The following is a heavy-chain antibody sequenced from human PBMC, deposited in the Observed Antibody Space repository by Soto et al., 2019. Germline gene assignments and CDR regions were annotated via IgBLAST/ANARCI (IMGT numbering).Heavy chain of an antibody. V-gene: IGHV3-33*01. J-gene: IGHJ4*02. CDR1: GFTFSSSG. CDR2: IWFDGSNK. D-gene: IGHD2-2*01. CDR3: ATTCPY. Sequence: QVQLVESGGGVVQPGRSLRLSCAASGFTFSSSGMHWVRQAPGKGLEWVAVIWFDGSNKFYADSVKGRFTISRDNSKNTVSLQMNSLRDEDSAAYYCATTCPYWGQGTRVTVSS.